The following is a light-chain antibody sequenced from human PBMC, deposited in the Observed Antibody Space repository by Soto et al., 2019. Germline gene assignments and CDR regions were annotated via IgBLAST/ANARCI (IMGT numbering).Light chain of an antibody. V-gene: IGKV3-15*01. Sequence: EIVMTQSPATLSVSPGERATLSCRASPSVSNNLAWYLHKPGQAPRLLIYGASTRATGTPVRFTGSGSGTEFTLTISSLQSEDFAIYYWQQYNKWPPITFGGGTKVEFK. CDR2: GAS. J-gene: IGKJ4*01. CDR3: QQYNKWPPIT. CDR1: PSVSNN.